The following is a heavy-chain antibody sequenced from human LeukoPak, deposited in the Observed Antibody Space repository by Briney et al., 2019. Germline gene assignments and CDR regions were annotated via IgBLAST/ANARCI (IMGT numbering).Heavy chain of an antibody. CDR1: GGSISSGGYY. V-gene: IGHV4-31*03. CDR2: IYYSGST. J-gene: IGHJ5*02. CDR3: ARLYYYDSSGQNWFDP. D-gene: IGHD3-22*01. Sequence: SETLSLTCTVSGGSISSGGYYWRWIRQHPGKGLEWIGYIYYSGSTYYNPSLKSRVTISVDTSKNQFSLKLSSVTAADTAVYYCARLYYYDSSGQNWFDPWGQGTLVTVSS.